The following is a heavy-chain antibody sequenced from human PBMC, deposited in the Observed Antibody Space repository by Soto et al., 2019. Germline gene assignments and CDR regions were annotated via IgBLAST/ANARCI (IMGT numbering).Heavy chain of an antibody. Sequence: GGSLRLSYAASGFTFSSYGMHWVRQAPGKGLEWVAVIWYDGSNKYYADSVKGRFTISRDNSKNTLYLQMNSLRAEDTAVYYCARDGLHHDYGDYFDYWGQGTLVTVSS. J-gene: IGHJ4*02. CDR2: IWYDGSNK. D-gene: IGHD4-17*01. V-gene: IGHV3-33*01. CDR1: GFTFSSYG. CDR3: ARDGLHHDYGDYFDY.